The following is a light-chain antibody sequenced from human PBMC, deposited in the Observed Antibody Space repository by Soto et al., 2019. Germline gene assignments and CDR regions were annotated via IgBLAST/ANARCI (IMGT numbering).Light chain of an antibody. J-gene: IGLJ2*01. V-gene: IGLV2-8*01. CDR1: SRDIGDYNW. CDR3: SSYAGANTLL. CDR2: EVT. Sequence: QSALTQPPSASGSPGQSVTVSCTGTSRDIGDYNWVSWYQQHPGKAPKLIIFEVTKRPSGVPDRFSGSKSGNTASLTVSGLQAEDEAHYYCSSYAGANTLLFGGGTKLTVL.